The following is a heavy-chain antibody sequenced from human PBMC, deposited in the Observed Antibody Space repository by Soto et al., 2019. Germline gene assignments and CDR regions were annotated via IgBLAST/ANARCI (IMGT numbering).Heavy chain of an antibody. CDR2: IIANLGLT. V-gene: IGHV1-69*02. Sequence: QVQLVQSGAEVKKPDSSVKVSCKASGDTFSSYTISWVRQAPGQGLEWMGRIIANLGLTHYAQKFQGRVTITADKSTSTAYMELSTLRSEDTAVYYCASPPGGYCNGGTCWGYLHHWGQGTLVTVSS. D-gene: IGHD2-15*01. CDR3: ASPPGGYCNGGTCWGYLHH. J-gene: IGHJ1*01. CDR1: GDTFSSYT.